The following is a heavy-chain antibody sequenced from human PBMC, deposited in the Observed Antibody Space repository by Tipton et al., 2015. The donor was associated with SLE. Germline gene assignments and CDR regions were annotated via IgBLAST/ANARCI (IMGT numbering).Heavy chain of an antibody. CDR1: GFTFSSYC. D-gene: IGHD1-26*01. Sequence: GSLRLSCAASGFTFSSYCMNWVRQAPGKGLEWVSSISSSSSYIYYADSVKGRFSISRDNAKNSLYLQMNSLRAEDTAVYYCARGATGAFNIWGQGTMVTVAS. CDR3: ARGATGAFNI. V-gene: IGHV3-21*01. J-gene: IGHJ3*02. CDR2: ISSSSSYI.